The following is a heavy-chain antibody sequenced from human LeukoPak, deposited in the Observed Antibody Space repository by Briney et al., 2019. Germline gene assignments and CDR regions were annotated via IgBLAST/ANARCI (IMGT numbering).Heavy chain of an antibody. CDR2: IYYSGST. J-gene: IGHJ5*02. CDR3: ARMVVLLWFGEFSGFDP. D-gene: IGHD3-10*01. CDR1: GGSISSGGYY. Sequence: PSETLSLTCTVSGGSISSGGYYWSWIRQHPGKGLEWIGYIYYSGSTYYNPSLKSRVTISVDTSKNQFSLKLSSVTAADTAVYYCARMVVLLWFGEFSGFDPWGQGTLVTVSS. V-gene: IGHV4-31*03.